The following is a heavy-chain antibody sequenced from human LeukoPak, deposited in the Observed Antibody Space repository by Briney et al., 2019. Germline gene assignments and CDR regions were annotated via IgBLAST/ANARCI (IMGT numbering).Heavy chain of an antibody. V-gene: IGHV4-39*01. Sequence: SETLSLTCTVSGGSISSSSYYWGWIRQPPGKGLEWIGSIYYSGSTYYNPSLKSRVTISVDTSKNQFSLKLSSVTAADTAVYYCARGLEYSYGYSYYFDYWGQGTLVTVSS. CDR1: GGSISSSSYY. D-gene: IGHD5-18*01. CDR2: IYYSGST. CDR3: ARGLEYSYGYSYYFDY. J-gene: IGHJ4*02.